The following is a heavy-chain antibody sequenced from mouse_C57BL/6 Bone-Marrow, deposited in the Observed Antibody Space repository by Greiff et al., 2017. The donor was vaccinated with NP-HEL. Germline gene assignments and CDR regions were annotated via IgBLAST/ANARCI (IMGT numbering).Heavy chain of an antibody. CDR3: ARSGDGYFYFDY. Sequence: VQLQQSGPELVKPGASVKISCKASGYTFTDYNMDWVKQSHGKSLEWIGDINPNNGGTIYNQKFKGKATLTVDKSSSTAYMGLRSLTSEDTAVYYFARSGDGYFYFDYWGQGTTLTVSS. CDR1: GYTFTDYN. CDR2: INPNNGGT. V-gene: IGHV1-18*01. J-gene: IGHJ2*01. D-gene: IGHD2-3*01.